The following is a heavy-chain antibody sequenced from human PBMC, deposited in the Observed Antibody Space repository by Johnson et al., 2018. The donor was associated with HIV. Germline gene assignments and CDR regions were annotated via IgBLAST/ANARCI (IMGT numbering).Heavy chain of an antibody. CDR2: ISGSGSST. D-gene: IGHD1-20*01. Sequence: VQLVESGGGLVQPGGSLRLSCAASGFTFSSYAMTWVRQAPGKGLEWVSSISGSGSSTYYADSVKGRFTISRDNSKNTLYLQMNSLRAEDTAVYYCAKDRHLFITGTSLLDAFDIWGQGTMVTVSS. J-gene: IGHJ3*02. CDR3: AKDRHLFITGTSLLDAFDI. V-gene: IGHV3-23*04. CDR1: GFTFSSYA.